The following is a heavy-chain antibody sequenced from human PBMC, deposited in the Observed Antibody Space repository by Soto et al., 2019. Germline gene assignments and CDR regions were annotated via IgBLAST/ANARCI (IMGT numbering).Heavy chain of an antibody. CDR1: GFTFSSYG. V-gene: IGHV3-33*01. CDR2: IWYDGSNK. D-gene: IGHD5-12*01. Sequence: QVQLVESGGGVVQPGRSLRLSCAASGFTFSSYGMHWVRQAPGKGLEWVAVIWYDGSNKYYADSVKGRFTISRDNSKNTLYLQRNSMRAEDTAVYYCARARTSGYSGYDLGMDVWGHGTTVTVSS. CDR3: ARARTSGYSGYDLGMDV. J-gene: IGHJ6*02.